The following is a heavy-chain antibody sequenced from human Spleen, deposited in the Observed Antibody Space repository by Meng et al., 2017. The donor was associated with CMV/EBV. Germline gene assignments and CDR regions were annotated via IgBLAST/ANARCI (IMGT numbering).Heavy chain of an antibody. V-gene: IGHV3-20*04. CDR2: INWNGGST. Sequence: GGSLRLSCAASGFTFDDYGMSWVRQAPGKGLEWVSGINWNGGSTGYADSVKGRFTISRDNAKNSLYLQMNSLRAEDTALYYCAKGGPQWLVESYFDYWGQGTLVTVSS. D-gene: IGHD6-19*01. CDR3: AKGGPQWLVESYFDY. J-gene: IGHJ4*02. CDR1: GFTFDDYG.